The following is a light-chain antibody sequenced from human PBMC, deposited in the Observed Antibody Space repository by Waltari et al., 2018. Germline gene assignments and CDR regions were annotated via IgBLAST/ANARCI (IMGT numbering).Light chain of an antibody. CDR3: CSYAGSSTLEV. Sequence: QSALTQPASVSGSPGQSITISCTGTSSHVGSYNLVSWYQQHPGKAPKLISYEVSKRPSGVSNRFSGSKSGNTASLTISGLQAEDEADYYCCSYAGSSTLEVFGTGTKVTVL. V-gene: IGLV2-23*02. CDR1: SSHVGSYNL. J-gene: IGLJ1*01. CDR2: EVS.